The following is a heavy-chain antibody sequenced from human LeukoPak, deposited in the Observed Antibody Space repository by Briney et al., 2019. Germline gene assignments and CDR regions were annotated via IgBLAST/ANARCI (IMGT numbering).Heavy chain of an antibody. Sequence: ASVKVSCKASGYTFTGYYMHWVRQAPGQGLEWMGWINPNSGGTNYAQKFQGWVTMTRDTSISTAYMELSRLRSDDTAVYYCARDSSAAGYNWFDPWGQGTLVTVSS. V-gene: IGHV1-2*04. D-gene: IGHD6-13*01. J-gene: IGHJ5*02. CDR3: ARDSSAAGYNWFDP. CDR1: GYTFTGYY. CDR2: INPNSGGT.